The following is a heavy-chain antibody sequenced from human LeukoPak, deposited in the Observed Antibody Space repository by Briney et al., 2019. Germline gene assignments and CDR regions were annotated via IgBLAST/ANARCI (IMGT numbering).Heavy chain of an antibody. D-gene: IGHD3-22*01. CDR1: GGSISSYY. J-gene: IGHJ3*02. V-gene: IGHV4-59*01. CDR3: AREDYYDSSGYYWGAFDI. Sequence: PSETLSLTCTVSGGSISSYYWSWIRQPPGKGLERIGYIYYSGRTNYNPSLKSRVTISVDTSKNQFSLKLSSVTAADTAVYYCAREDYYDSSGYYWGAFDIWGQGTMVTVSS. CDR2: IYYSGRT.